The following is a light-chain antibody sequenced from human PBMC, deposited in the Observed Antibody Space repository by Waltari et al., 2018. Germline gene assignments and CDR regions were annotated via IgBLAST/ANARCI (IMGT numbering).Light chain of an antibody. Sequence: QSALTQPASVSGSPGQSITSSCTGHTRAVGGYNDVTWYQQHPGKAPKLMIYDVSKRPSGVSNRFSGSKSGNTASLTISGLQAEDEADYYCSSYTSSSTYVFGTGTKVTVL. V-gene: IGLV2-14*01. CDR2: DVS. CDR1: TRAVGGYND. CDR3: SSYTSSSTYV. J-gene: IGLJ1*01.